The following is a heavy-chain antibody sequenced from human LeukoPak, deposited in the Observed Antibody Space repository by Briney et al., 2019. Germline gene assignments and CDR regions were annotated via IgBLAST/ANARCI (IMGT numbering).Heavy chain of an antibody. CDR3: ARRRQKLNYFDY. CDR2: INHSGST. J-gene: IGHJ4*02. Sequence: PSETLSLTCAVYGGSFSGYYWSWIRQPPGKGLEWIGEINHSGSTNYNPSLKSRVTISVDTSKNQFSLKLSSVTAADTAVYYCARRRQKLNYFDYWGQGTLVTVSS. D-gene: IGHD3-16*01. V-gene: IGHV4-34*01. CDR1: GGSFSGYY.